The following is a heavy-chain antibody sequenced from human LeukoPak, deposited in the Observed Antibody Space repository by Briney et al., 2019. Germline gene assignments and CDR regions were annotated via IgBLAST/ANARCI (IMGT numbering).Heavy chain of an antibody. V-gene: IGHV3-23*01. CDR3: AKWARHYYDSSGYYYFDY. CDR1: GFTFSSYS. J-gene: IGHJ4*02. CDR2: ISGSGGST. Sequence: GGSLRLSCAASGFTFSSYSMNWVRQAPGKGLEWVSAISGSGGSTYYADSVKGRFTISRDNSKNTLYLQMNSLRAEDTAVYYCAKWARHYYDSSGYYYFDYWGQGTLVTVSS. D-gene: IGHD3-22*01.